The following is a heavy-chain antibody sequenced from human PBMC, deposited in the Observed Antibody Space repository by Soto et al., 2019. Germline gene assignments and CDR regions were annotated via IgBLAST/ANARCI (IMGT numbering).Heavy chain of an antibody. Sequence: PSETLSLTCSVSGGSVSSGNYYWSWIRQPPGKGLEWIGYFYYTGTTYSSPSLKGRVTISADTSETQFSLKLNSVSAADTAVYYCARGPSGDKVDYWGQGIQVTVS. D-gene: IGHD7-27*01. V-gene: IGHV4-30-4*08. CDR3: ARGPSGDKVDY. CDR2: FYYTGTT. J-gene: IGHJ4*02. CDR1: GGSVSSGNYY.